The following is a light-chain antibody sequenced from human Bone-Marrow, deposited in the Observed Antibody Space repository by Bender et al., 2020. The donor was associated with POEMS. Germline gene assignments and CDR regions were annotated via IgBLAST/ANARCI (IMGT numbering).Light chain of an antibody. CDR3: CSYAGTYGI. CDR2: DVN. CDR1: SSDIGAYNY. V-gene: IGLV2-11*01. Sequence: QSALTQPRSVSGSPGQSVTISCTGTSSDIGAYNYVSWYQQFPGKAPQLIISDVNTRPSGVSNRFSGSKSGNTASLTISGLQAEDEGDYYCCSYAGTYGIFGGGTKLTVL. J-gene: IGLJ2*01.